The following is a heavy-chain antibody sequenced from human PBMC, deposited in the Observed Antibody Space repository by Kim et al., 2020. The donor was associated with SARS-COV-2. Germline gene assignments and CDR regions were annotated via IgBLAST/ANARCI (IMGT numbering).Heavy chain of an antibody. CDR1: GYTFTGYY. V-gene: IGHV1-2*06. Sequence: ASVKVSCKASGYTFTGYYMHWVRQAPGQGLEWMGRINPNSGGTNYAQKFQGRVTMTRDTSISTAYMELSRLRSDDTAVYYCARDLRSLTITMVRGVIGYWGQGTLVTVSS. CDR2: INPNSGGT. CDR3: ARDLRSLTITMVRGVIGY. J-gene: IGHJ4*02. D-gene: IGHD3-10*01.